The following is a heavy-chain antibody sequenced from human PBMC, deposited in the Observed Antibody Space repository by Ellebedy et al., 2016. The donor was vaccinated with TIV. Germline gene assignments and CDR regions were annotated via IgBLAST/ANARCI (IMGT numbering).Heavy chain of an antibody. CDR1: GYTFTSYV. Sequence: ASVKVSCKASGYTFTSYVISWVRQAPGQGLEWMAWISAYTGNSNYAQKFQGRVTVTTDTSTSTAYLGLRNLKSDDTAVYYCARDMVQGMVARYLWFDYWGQGTLVTVSS. V-gene: IGHV1-18*01. J-gene: IGHJ4*02. CDR3: ARDMVQGMVARYLWFDY. D-gene: IGHD1-26*01. CDR2: ISAYTGNS.